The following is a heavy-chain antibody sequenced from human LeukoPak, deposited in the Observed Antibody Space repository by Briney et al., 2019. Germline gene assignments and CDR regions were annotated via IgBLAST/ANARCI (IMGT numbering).Heavy chain of an antibody. V-gene: IGHV4-4*07. CDR3: ARSGSIFGVVIELYYFDY. D-gene: IGHD3-3*01. CDR2: IYTSGST. J-gene: IGHJ4*02. CDR1: GGSISSYY. Sequence: SETLSLTCTVSGGSISSYYWSWIRQPAGKGLEWIGRIYTSGSTNYNPSLKSRVTMSVDTSKNQFSLKLSSVTAADTAVYYCARSGSIFGVVIELYYFDYWGQGTLVTVSS.